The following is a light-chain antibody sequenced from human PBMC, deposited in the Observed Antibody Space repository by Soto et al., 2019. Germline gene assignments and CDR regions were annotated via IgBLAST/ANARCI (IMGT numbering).Light chain of an antibody. J-gene: IGKJ3*01. CDR3: QRNNNWPS. Sequence: EIVMTQSPATLSVSQWPRPTLSCRARQSVNSYLAWYQQKPDQAPRLRIYAASTRAGGIPGMLGGSGGRADFTLTSSRKQAEDSAVYYCQRNNNWPSFGPGTKVDIK. CDR1: QSVNSY. CDR2: AAS. V-gene: IGKV3-15*01.